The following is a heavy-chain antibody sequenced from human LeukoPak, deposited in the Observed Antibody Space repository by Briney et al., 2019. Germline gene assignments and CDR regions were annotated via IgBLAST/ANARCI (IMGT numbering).Heavy chain of an antibody. CDR2: IYYTGRT. V-gene: IGHV4-61*08. CDR3: ARRIESLYYFDY. D-gene: IGHD2-8*01. Sequence: PSETLSLTCAVSGGSVSSSGYYCSWIRQPPGKGLEWIAYIYYTGRTNYNPSLKSRVTISLDTSNSQFSLKLSSVTAADTAVYYCARRIESLYYFDYWGQGTLVTVSS. CDR1: GGSVSSSGYY. J-gene: IGHJ4*02.